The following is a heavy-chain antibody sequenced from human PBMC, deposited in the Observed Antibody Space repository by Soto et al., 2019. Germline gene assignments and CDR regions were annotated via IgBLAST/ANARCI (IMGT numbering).Heavy chain of an antibody. CDR2: IYKIGTT. CDR3: VRASRERHGMDVDC. J-gene: IGHJ4*02. CDR1: GASVSSRSYY. D-gene: IGHD1-26*01. Sequence: QVQLPESGPGLVQPSETLSLTCTVSGASVSSRSYYWSCIRQSPGKGLEWIGYIYKIGTTNYNPSLKSRVTISVATSSNQFSLNLNSVTAADTAVYYCVRASRERHGMDVDCWGQGTLVTVSS. V-gene: IGHV4-61*01.